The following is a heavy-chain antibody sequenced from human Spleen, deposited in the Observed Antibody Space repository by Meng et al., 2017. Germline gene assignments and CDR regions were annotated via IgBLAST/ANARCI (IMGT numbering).Heavy chain of an antibody. J-gene: IGHJ4*02. Sequence: RASGHGLVMPSQSLSSPCTAAGGSISSGGYYWSWIRQHPGKGLEWIGYIYYSGSTYYNPSLKSLVTISVDTSKNQFSLKLSSVTAADTAVYYCARLMSGYDVFDYWGQGTLVTVSS. CDR2: IYYSGST. D-gene: IGHD5-12*01. CDR1: GGSISSGGYY. V-gene: IGHV4-31*01. CDR3: ARLMSGYDVFDY.